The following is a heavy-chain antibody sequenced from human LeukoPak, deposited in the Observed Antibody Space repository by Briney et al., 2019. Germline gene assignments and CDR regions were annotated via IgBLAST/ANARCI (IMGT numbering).Heavy chain of an antibody. CDR2: ISGSGATL. CDR3: AAVSYLAFDI. J-gene: IGHJ3*02. CDR1: GFPFSSYR. V-gene: IGHV3-48*03. D-gene: IGHD2-21*01. Sequence: GGSLRLSCAASGFPFSSYRMNWVRQAPGKGLEWLSDISGSGATLYYKDSVKGRFTISRDNAKNSLYLQMNSLRGEDTAVYYCAAVSYLAFDIWGQGTVVTVSS.